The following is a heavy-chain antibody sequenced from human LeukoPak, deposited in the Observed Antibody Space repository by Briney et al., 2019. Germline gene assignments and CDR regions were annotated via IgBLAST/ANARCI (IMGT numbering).Heavy chain of an antibody. Sequence: ASVKVSCKASGYTFTGYYIYWVRQAPGQGLEWMGWINPNSGGTNYAQKFQGRVTMTRDTSISTAYMELSRLRSDDTAVYYCARWGIGDLRNTFDIRGHGTMVTVSS. CDR3: ARWGIGDLRNTFDI. CDR1: GYTFTGYY. D-gene: IGHD3-10*01. CDR2: INPNSGGT. V-gene: IGHV1-2*02. J-gene: IGHJ3*02.